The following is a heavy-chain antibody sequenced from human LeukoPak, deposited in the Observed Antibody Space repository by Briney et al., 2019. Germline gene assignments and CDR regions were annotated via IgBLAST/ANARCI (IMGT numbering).Heavy chain of an antibody. V-gene: IGHV3-23*01. CDR1: GFTFSAYA. J-gene: IGHJ4*02. Sequence: GGSLRLSCAASGFTFSAYAMSWVRQAPGKGLEWVSDISGNGGSTYYADSVKGRFTVSRDNSKNTLYLQMNSLRAEDTAVYYCAKDHDFWSGYSDYWGQGTLVTVSS. CDR3: AKDHDFWSGYSDY. CDR2: ISGNGGST. D-gene: IGHD3-3*01.